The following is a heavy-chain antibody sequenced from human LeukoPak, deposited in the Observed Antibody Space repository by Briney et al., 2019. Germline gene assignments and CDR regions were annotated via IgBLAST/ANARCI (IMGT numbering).Heavy chain of an antibody. J-gene: IGHJ6*03. Sequence: GGSLRLSCAASGFTFSSYSMNWVRQAPGKGLEWVSYISSSSSAIYYADSVKGRFTISRDNAKNSLYLQMNSLRAEDTAVYYCARLVPDYSNYYYYYMDVWGKGTTVTVSS. CDR1: GFTFSSYS. D-gene: IGHD4-11*01. CDR3: ARLVPDYSNYYYYYMDV. CDR2: ISSSSSAI. V-gene: IGHV3-48*01.